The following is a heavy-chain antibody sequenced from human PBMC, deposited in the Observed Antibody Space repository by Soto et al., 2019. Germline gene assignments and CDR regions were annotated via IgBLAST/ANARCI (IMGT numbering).Heavy chain of an antibody. D-gene: IGHD5-18*01. J-gene: IGHJ4*02. CDR3: AEDGGGRIQLWLSSFFY. CDR2: ISYDGSNK. V-gene: IGHV3-30*18. CDR1: GFTFSSYG. Sequence: QVQLVESGGGVVQPGRSLRLSCAASGFTFSSYGMHWVRQAPGKGLEWVAVISYDGSNKYYADSVKGRFTISRDNSKNTLYLQMNSLRAEDTAVYYCAEDGGGRIQLWLSSFFYWGQGTLVTVSS.